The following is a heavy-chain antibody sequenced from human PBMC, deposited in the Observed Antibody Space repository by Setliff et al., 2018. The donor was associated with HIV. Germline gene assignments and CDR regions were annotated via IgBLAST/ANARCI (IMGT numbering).Heavy chain of an antibody. V-gene: IGHV4-61*05. Sequence: SETLSLTCNVSDGSISSSSYYWAWIRQPPGKGLEWIGEVCQRGGINYNPFLWSRASISMDKPRNYFSLEMASMTAADTAVYFCVRNYEWALGTWGQGLLVTVSS. J-gene: IGHJ5*02. CDR2: VCQRGGI. CDR1: DGSISSSSYY. D-gene: IGHD3-3*01. CDR3: VRNYEWALGT.